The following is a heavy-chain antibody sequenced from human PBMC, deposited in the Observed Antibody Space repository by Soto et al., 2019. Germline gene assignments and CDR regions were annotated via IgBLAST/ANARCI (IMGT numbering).Heavy chain of an antibody. Sequence: GGSLRLSCSVSVFTFSSYSMHWVRQAPGKGLEWVAVISYDGSNKYYADSVKGRFTISRDNSKNTLYLQMNSLRAEDTAVYYCARDVGSGYYYGMDVWGQGTTVTVSS. CDR3: ARDVGSGYYYGMDV. CDR1: VFTFSSYS. D-gene: IGHD1-26*01. CDR2: ISYDGSNK. J-gene: IGHJ6*02. V-gene: IGHV3-30-3*01.